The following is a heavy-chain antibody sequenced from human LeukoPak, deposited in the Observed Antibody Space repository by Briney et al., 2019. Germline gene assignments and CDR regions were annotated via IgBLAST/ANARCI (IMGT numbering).Heavy chain of an antibody. Sequence: GASVMVSCKASGYTFTSYGISWVRQAPGQGLEWMGWISAYNGNTNYAQKLQGRVTMTTDTSTSTAYMELRSLRSDDMAVYYCARDPLLGRYTIFGVLDCWGQGTLVTVSS. V-gene: IGHV1-18*03. D-gene: IGHD3-3*01. CDR3: ARDPLLGRYTIFGVLDC. J-gene: IGHJ4*02. CDR1: GYTFTSYG. CDR2: ISAYNGNT.